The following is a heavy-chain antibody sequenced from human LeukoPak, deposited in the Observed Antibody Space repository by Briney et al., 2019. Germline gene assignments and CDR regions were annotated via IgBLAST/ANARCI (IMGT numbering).Heavy chain of an antibody. Sequence: PSETLSLTCAVSGYSISSGYYWGWIRQPPGKGLEWIGSIYHSGSTYYNPSLRSRVTISVDTSKNQFSLKLSSVTAADTAVYYCARTTYYAFWCGYRADQFDPWGQGTLVTVSS. CDR2: IYHSGST. D-gene: IGHD3-3*01. CDR3: ARTTYYAFWCGYRADQFDP. CDR1: GYSISSGYY. J-gene: IGHJ5*02. V-gene: IGHV4-38-2*01.